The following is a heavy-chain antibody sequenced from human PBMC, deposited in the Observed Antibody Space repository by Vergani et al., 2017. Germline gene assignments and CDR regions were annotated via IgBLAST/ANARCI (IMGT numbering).Heavy chain of an antibody. D-gene: IGHD6-19*01. CDR2: INHSGST. CDR3: ARGDPFSSGWYWGYYFDY. J-gene: IGHJ4*02. CDR1: GGSFSGYY. Sequence: QVQLQQWGAGLLKPSETLSLTCAVYGGSFSGYYWSWIRQPPGKGLEWIGEINHSGSTNYNPSLKSRVTISVDTSKNQSSLKLSSVTAADTAVYYCARGDPFSSGWYWGYYFDYWGQGTLVTVSS. V-gene: IGHV4-34*01.